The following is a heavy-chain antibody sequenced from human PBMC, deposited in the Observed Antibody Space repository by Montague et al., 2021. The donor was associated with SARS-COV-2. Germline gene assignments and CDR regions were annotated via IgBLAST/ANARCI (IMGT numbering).Heavy chain of an antibody. CDR1: GGSIRSGSYY. J-gene: IGHJ6*02. V-gene: IGHV4-61*02. CDR2: IYSSGST. Sequence: TLSLTCTVSGGSIRSGSYYWSWIRQPAGKGLEWIGRIYSSGSTNYNPSLKSRVTMSVDTSKNQFSLKVSPVTAADTAVYYCARDYGDDSYYYGLDVWGQGTTVTVSS. CDR3: ARDYGDDSYYYGLDV. D-gene: IGHD4-17*01.